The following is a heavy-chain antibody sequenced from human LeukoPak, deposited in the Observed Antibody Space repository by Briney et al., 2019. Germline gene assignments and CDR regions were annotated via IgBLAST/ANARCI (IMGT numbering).Heavy chain of an antibody. CDR1: GGSISSGSYY. Sequence: PSQTLSLTCTVSGGSISSGSYYWSWIRQPAGKGLEWIGRIYTSGSTNYNPSLKSRVTISVDTSKNQFSLKLSSVTAADTAVYYCARLPETYDFWSGFIDYWGQGTLVTVSS. J-gene: IGHJ4*02. CDR3: ARLPETYDFWSGFIDY. CDR2: IYTSGST. D-gene: IGHD3-3*01. V-gene: IGHV4-61*02.